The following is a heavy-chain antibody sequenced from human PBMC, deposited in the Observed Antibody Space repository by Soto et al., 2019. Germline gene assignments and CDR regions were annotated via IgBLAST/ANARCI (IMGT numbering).Heavy chain of an antibody. V-gene: IGHV3-30*18. D-gene: IGHD3-22*01. CDR1: GFTFSSYG. CDR2: ISYDGSNK. J-gene: IGHJ4*02. Sequence: PGGSLRLSCAASGFTFSSYGMHWVRQAPGKGLEWVAVISYDGSNKYYADSVKGRFTISRDNSKNTLYLQMNSLRAEDTAVYYCAKGRDYYDRRGYPNYWGQGTQVTVSS. CDR3: AKGRDYYDRRGYPNY.